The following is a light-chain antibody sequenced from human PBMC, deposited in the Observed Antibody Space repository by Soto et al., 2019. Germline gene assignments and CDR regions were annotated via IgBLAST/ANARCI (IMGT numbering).Light chain of an antibody. CDR1: QSITRNY. Sequence: EIVLTQSPGTLSLSPGERATLSCRASQSITRNYLAWYQQKSGQAPRLLIYGASNRATGIPDRFSGSGSGTDFTLSISRLEPEDFAVYFCQQYETSPRTFGQGTKVDIK. V-gene: IGKV3-20*01. CDR2: GAS. J-gene: IGKJ1*01. CDR3: QQYETSPRT.